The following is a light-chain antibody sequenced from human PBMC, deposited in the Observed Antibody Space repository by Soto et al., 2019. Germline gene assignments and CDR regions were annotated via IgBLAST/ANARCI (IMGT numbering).Light chain of an antibody. Sequence: EIVMTQSPATLSVSPGERATLSCRASQRVSNNLAWYQQKPGQAPRLLIYGASTRATGIPDRLSGSGSGTDFTLTISSLQSEDSALYCCQQYDNWPMTCGQGTKVEIK. CDR3: QQYDNWPMT. V-gene: IGKV3-15*01. J-gene: IGKJ1*01. CDR1: QRVSNN. CDR2: GAS.